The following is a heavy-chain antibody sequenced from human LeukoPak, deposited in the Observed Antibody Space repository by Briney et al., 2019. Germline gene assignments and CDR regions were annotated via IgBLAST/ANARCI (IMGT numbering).Heavy chain of an antibody. CDR1: GFTFNNYG. Sequence: GGSLRLSCAASGFTFNNYGMHWVRQAPGKGLEWVAFIRYNGNNQYYADSVKGRFTISRDNSKNTPYLQMSSLKVEDTAVYYCAKHSSSSAFFNYFDPWGRGTLVTVSS. CDR3: AKHSSSSAFFNYFDP. D-gene: IGHD6-6*01. J-gene: IGHJ5*02. V-gene: IGHV3-30*02. CDR2: IRYNGNNQ.